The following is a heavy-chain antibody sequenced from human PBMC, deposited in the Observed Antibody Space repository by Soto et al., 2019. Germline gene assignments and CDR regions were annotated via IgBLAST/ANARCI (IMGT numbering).Heavy chain of an antibody. J-gene: IGHJ4*02. D-gene: IGHD6-13*01. V-gene: IGHV3-23*01. Sequence: GGSLRLSCAASGFTFSNYAMSWVRQAPGKGLDWVSAITGSGDDTFHADSVKGRFTISRDNSKSTLYLEMNSLRADDTAVYFCAKGSRPSRPYYFDYWGQGALVTVSS. CDR3: AKGSRPSRPYYFDY. CDR1: GFTFSNYA. CDR2: ITGSGDDT.